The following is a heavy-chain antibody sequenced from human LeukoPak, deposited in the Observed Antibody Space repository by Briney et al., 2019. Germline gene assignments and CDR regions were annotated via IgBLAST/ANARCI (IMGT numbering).Heavy chain of an antibody. CDR2: INSDGGST. Sequence: GGSLRLSCAASGFTFSSYWMHWVRQAPGKGLVWVSRINSDGGSTSYADSVKGRFTISRDNAKNSLYLQMNSLRAEDTAVYYCARDIHPYYYDSSGYDAFDIWGQGTMVTVSS. CDR1: GFTFSSYW. D-gene: IGHD3-22*01. J-gene: IGHJ3*02. V-gene: IGHV3-74*01. CDR3: ARDIHPYYYDSSGYDAFDI.